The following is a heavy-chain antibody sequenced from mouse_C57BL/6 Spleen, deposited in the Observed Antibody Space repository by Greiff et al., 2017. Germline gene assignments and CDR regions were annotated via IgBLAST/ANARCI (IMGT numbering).Heavy chain of an antibody. CDR1: GYAFSSSW. Sequence: QVQLQQSGPELVKPGASVKISCKASGYAFSSSWMNWVKQRPGTGLEWIGRIYPGDGDTNYNGRFKGKATLTADKSSSTAYMQLSSLTSEDSAVYFCARELYYGNSYFDYWGQGTTLTVSS. J-gene: IGHJ2*01. CDR2: IYPGDGDT. CDR3: ARELYYGNSYFDY. D-gene: IGHD2-1*01. V-gene: IGHV1-82*01.